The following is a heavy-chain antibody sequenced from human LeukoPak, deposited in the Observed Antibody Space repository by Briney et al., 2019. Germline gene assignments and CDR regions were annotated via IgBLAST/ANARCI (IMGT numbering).Heavy chain of an antibody. D-gene: IGHD3-22*01. V-gene: IGHV1-18*04. Sequence: ASVKVSCKASGYTFTSYGISWVRQAPGQGLEWMGRISAYNGNTNYAQKLQGRVTMTTDTSTSTAYMELRSLRSDDTAVYYCARAARPYYDSSGYQPHWFDPWGQGTLVTVSS. CDR3: ARAARPYYDSSGYQPHWFDP. CDR1: GYTFTSYG. CDR2: ISAYNGNT. J-gene: IGHJ5*02.